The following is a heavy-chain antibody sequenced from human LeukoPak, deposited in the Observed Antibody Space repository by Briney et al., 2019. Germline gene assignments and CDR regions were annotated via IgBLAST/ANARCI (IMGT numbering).Heavy chain of an antibody. V-gene: IGHV1-18*01. CDR2: ISAYHGNT. J-gene: IGHJ4*02. D-gene: IGHD6-19*01. Sequence: ASVKVSCKASGFTFTSYGISWLRQAPGQGLEWMGWISAYHGNTNYAQKLQGRVTMTTDTSTSTAYMELRSLRSDDTAVYYCARDLNIAVAGTVDYWGQGTLVTVSS. CDR1: GFTFTSYG. CDR3: ARDLNIAVAGTVDY.